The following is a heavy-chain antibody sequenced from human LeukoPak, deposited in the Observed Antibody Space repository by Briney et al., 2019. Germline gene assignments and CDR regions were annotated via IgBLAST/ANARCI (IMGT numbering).Heavy chain of an antibody. D-gene: IGHD3-22*01. CDR3: ARGLGDHYDSIKTRFDP. CDR2: IYYSGST. J-gene: IGHJ5*02. Sequence: PSETLSLTCTVSGGSISSGDYYWSWIRQPPGKGLEWIGYIYYSGSTNYNPSLKSRVTISVDTSKNQFSLRLSSVTAADTAVYYCARGLGDHYDSIKTRFDPWGQGTLVTVSS. CDR1: GGSISSGDYY. V-gene: IGHV4-61*08.